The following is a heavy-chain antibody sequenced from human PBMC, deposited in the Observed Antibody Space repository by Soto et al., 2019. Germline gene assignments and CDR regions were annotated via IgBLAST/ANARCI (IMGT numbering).Heavy chain of an antibody. CDR3: ARGAGHVGTTSDYYYYYMDV. J-gene: IGHJ6*03. D-gene: IGHD4-17*01. Sequence: ASVKVSCKASGYTFTSYDINWVRQATGQGLEWMGWMNPNSGNTGYAQKFQGRVTMTRNTSISTAYMELSSLRSEDTAVYYCARGAGHVGTTSDYYYYYMDVWGKGTTVTVAS. CDR1: GYTFTSYD. CDR2: MNPNSGNT. V-gene: IGHV1-8*01.